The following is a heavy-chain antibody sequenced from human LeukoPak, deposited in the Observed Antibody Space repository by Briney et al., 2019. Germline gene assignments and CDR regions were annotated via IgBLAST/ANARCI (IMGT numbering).Heavy chain of an antibody. D-gene: IGHD2-2*03. V-gene: IGHV1-69*05. J-gene: IGHJ6*03. Sequence: ASVKVSCKASGGTFSSYAISWVRQAPGQGLEWMGGIIPIFGTANYAQKFQGRVTITTDESTSTAYMELSSLRSEDTAVYYCTLGVDIVVVPAAIGLSPPSYYYYMDVWGKGTTVTVSS. CDR2: IIPIFGTA. CDR3: TLGVDIVVVPAAIGLSPPSYYYYMDV. CDR1: GGTFSSYA.